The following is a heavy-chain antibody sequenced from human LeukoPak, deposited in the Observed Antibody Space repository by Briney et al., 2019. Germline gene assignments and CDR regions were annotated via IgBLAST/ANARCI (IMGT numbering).Heavy chain of an antibody. CDR3: AREGGYSYAKYFDF. CDR1: GGSMSSYY. J-gene: IGHJ4*02. CDR2: IYYSGST. D-gene: IGHD5-18*01. Sequence: SETLSLTCTVSGGSMSSYYWSWIRQPPGKGLEWIGYIYYSGSTKYNPSLKSRVTISVDTSKNQFSLKLSSVTAADTAVYYCAREGGYSYAKYFDFWGQGTLVTVSS. V-gene: IGHV4-59*01.